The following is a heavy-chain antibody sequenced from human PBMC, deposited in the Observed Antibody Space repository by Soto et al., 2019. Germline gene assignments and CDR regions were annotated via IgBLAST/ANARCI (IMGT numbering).Heavy chain of an antibody. Sequence: SVKVSCKASGFTFTNSAVQWVRQARGQRLEWIGWIVVGSGNTNYAQKFQERITITRDMSTSTAYMELSSLRSEDTAVYYCAATGISYYYDSSGYYYARPDAFDIWGQGTMVTV. CDR1: GFTFTNSA. J-gene: IGHJ3*02. CDR3: AATGISYYYDSSGYYYARPDAFDI. V-gene: IGHV1-58*01. CDR2: IVVGSGNT. D-gene: IGHD3-22*01.